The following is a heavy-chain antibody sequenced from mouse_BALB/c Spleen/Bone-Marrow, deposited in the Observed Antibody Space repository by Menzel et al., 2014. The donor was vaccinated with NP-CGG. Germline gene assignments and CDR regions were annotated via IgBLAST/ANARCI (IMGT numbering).Heavy chain of an antibody. V-gene: IGHV3-6*02. J-gene: IGHJ3*01. CDR1: GYSITSGYY. D-gene: IGHD2-10*02. Sequence: DVKLVESGPGLVKPSQSLSLTCAVTGYSITSGYYWNWIRQLPGNKLEWMGYISYDGSNNQNPSLKNRISITRDTSKNQFFLRLNSVTTEDTATYYCARGYGNLACWGQGTPVTVSA. CDR3: ARGYGNLAC. CDR2: ISYDGSN.